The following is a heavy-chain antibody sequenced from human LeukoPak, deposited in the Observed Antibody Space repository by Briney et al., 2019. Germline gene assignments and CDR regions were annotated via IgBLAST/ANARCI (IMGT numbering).Heavy chain of an antibody. CDR3: AKDQAHNGNYVRAIDY. CDR2: IRYDGSNE. D-gene: IGHD3-10*02. Sequence: GGSLRLSCAASGFTLSSYGIHWVRQAPGKGLEWVAFIRYDGSNEYYADSVKGRFTISRDNSKSTLFLQMNSLRTEDTAVYYCAKDQAHNGNYVRAIDYWGQGTPVTVSS. V-gene: IGHV3-30*02. J-gene: IGHJ4*02. CDR1: GFTLSSYG.